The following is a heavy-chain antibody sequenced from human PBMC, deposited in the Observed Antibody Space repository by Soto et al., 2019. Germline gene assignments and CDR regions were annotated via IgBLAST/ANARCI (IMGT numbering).Heavy chain of an antibody. V-gene: IGHV5-10-1*01. J-gene: IGHJ6*02. CDR2: IDPSDSYT. D-gene: IGHD6-13*01. CDR3: ARRKQQLVLGYYYYGMDV. CDR1: GYSFTSYW. Sequence: GESLKISCKGSGYSFTSYWISWVRQMPGKGLEWMGRIDPSDSYTNYSPSFQGHVTISADKSISTAYLQWSSLKASDTAMYYCARRKQQLVLGYYYYGMDVWGQGTTVTVSS.